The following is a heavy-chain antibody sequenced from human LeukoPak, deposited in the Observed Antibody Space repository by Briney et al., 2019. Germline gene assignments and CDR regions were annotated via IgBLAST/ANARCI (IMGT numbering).Heavy chain of an antibody. D-gene: IGHD6-19*01. CDR2: IYCSGST. Sequence: SETLSLTCTVSGGSISSGGYYWSWIRQHPGKGLEWIGYIYCSGSTYYNPSLKSRVTISVDTSKNQFSLKLSSVTAADTAVYYCARGRYRSGWYLEFLDYWGQGTLVTVSS. J-gene: IGHJ4*02. CDR3: ARGRYRSGWYLEFLDY. V-gene: IGHV4-31*03. CDR1: GGSISSGGYY.